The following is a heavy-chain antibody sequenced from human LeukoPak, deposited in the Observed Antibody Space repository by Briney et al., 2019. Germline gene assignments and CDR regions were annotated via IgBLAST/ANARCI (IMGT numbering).Heavy chain of an antibody. D-gene: IGHD3-22*01. CDR3: TTEAVTMIVVVIPYFDY. CDR2: IRSKTDGGTT. CDR1: GFTFSNAW. J-gene: IGHJ4*02. V-gene: IGHV3-15*01. Sequence: GGSLRLSCAASGFTFSNAWMNWVRQAPGKGLEWVGRIRSKTDGGTTDYAAPVKGRFTISRADSKNTLYLQMNSLKTEDTAVYYCTTEAVTMIVVVIPYFDYWGQGTLVTVSS.